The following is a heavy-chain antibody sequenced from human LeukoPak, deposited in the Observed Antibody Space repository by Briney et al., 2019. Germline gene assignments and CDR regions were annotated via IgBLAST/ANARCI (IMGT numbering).Heavy chain of an antibody. V-gene: IGHV3-30*03. CDR1: GFTFSNYG. D-gene: IGHD4/OR15-4a*01. J-gene: IGHJ4*02. Sequence: GGSLRLSCGTSGFTFSNYGMHWVRQAPGKGLEWVAVISYDGRNKYYGDSVKGRFTISRDNSKNTLYLQMNSLRTEDTAVYYCVPGASHDYGGYFAYGGRGPRVTVPP. CDR2: ISYDGRNK. CDR3: VPGASHDYGGYFAY.